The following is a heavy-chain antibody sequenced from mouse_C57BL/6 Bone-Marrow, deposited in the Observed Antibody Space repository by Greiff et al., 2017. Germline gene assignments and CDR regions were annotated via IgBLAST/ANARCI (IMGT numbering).Heavy chain of an antibody. V-gene: IGHV8-12*01. D-gene: IGHD2-4*01. CDR2: IYWDDDK. CDR3: AGGYDDDGFAY. Sequence: QVTLKESGPGILQFSQTLSSPGSFPGFSLSTSGMGVSWIRQPSGKGLEWLAHIYWDDDKRYNPSLKRRRTISKDTSSNQVFLKMTSLDTADTATYYCAGGYDDDGFAYWGRGTLVTVSA. CDR1: GFSLSTSGMG. J-gene: IGHJ3*01.